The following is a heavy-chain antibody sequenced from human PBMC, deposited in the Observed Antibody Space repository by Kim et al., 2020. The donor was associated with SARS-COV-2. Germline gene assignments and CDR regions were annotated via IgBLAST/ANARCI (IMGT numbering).Heavy chain of an antibody. J-gene: IGHJ4*02. CDR3: ARGRITIFGVVTEFDY. D-gene: IGHD3-3*01. V-gene: IGHV4-31*02. Sequence: IKSRVTISVDTSKNQCSLKLSSVTAADTAVYYCARGRITIFGVVTEFDYWGQGTLVTVSS.